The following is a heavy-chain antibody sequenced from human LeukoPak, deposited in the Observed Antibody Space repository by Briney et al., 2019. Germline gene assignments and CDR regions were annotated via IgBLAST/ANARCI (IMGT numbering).Heavy chain of an antibody. V-gene: IGHV1-18*01. J-gene: IGHJ4*02. Sequence: ASVKVSCKASGYTFTSYGISWVRQAPGQGLEWMGWISAYNGNTNYAQKLQGRVTMTTDTSTSTVYMELSSLRSEDTAVYYCARDGSYDFWSGYHPRGYFDYWGQGTLVTVSS. CDR3: ARDGSYDFWSGYHPRGYFDY. D-gene: IGHD3-3*01. CDR1: GYTFTSYG. CDR2: ISAYNGNT.